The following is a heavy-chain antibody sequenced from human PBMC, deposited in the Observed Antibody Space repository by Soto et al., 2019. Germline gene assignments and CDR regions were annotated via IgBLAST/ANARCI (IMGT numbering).Heavy chain of an antibody. J-gene: IGHJ6*02. CDR3: AKDLRRCSSTSCSTRYYGMDV. D-gene: IGHD2-2*01. CDR1: GFTFSSCG. Sequence: SLRLSCAASGFTFSSCGMHWVRQAPGKGLEWVAVISYDGSNKYYADSVKGRFTISRDNSKNTLYLQMNSLRAEDTAVYYCAKDLRRCSSTSCSTRYYGMDVWGQGTTVTVSS. CDR2: ISYDGSNK. V-gene: IGHV3-30*18.